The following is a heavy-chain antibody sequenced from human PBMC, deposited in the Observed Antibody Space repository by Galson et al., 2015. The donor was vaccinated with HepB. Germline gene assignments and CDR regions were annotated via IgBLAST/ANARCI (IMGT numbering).Heavy chain of an antibody. CDR3: ARGGSKAFDY. V-gene: IGHV1-2*06. J-gene: IGHJ4*02. Sequence: SVKVSCKASRFTDYLHWVRQAPGQGLEWMGRINSNTGGTNSAQKFQGRVTMTRDTSIRTAYMELSRLRSDDTAVYYCARGGSKAFDYWGQGTQVTVSS. CDR2: INSNTGGT. CDR1: RFTDY.